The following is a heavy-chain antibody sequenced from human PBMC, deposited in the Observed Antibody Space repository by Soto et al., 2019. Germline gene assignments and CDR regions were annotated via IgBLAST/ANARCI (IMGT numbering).Heavy chain of an antibody. CDR3: ARSQGSSTSLEIYYYYYYGMDV. CDR1: GGTFSSYA. Sequence: VQLVQSGAEVKKPGSSVKVSCKASGGTFSSYAISWVRQAPGQGLEWMGGIIPISDTTNYAQKFQGSGTITADESTSTADMELRSLRSEDTAVYYCARSQGSSTSLEIYYYYYYGMDVWGKGSTVSVSS. CDR2: IIPISDTT. V-gene: IGHV1-69*01. J-gene: IGHJ6*04. D-gene: IGHD2-2*01.